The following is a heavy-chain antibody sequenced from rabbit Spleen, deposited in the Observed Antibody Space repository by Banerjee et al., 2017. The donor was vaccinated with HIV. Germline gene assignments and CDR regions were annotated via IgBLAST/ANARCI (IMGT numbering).Heavy chain of an antibody. CDR2: IYAGSSGST. CDR3: ARDDAGVVGYDWDL. CDR1: GFSFSSNYY. D-gene: IGHD4-2*01. J-gene: IGHJ4*01. V-gene: IGHV1S40*01. Sequence: QSLEESGGDLVKPGASLTLTCTASGFSFSSNYYMCWVRQAPGKGLEWIACIYAGSSGSTQYANWAKGRFTISKISSTTVTLQMTSLTAADTATYFCARDDAGVVGYDWDLWGQGTLVTVS.